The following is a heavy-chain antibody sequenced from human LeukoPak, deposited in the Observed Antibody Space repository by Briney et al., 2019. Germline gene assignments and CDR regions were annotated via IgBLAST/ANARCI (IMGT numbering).Heavy chain of an antibody. V-gene: IGHV6-1*01. CDR1: GDSVSSSTAA. CDR3: AINWGVYFDY. Sequence: SQTLSLTCAISGDSVSSSTAAWNWIRQSPSRGPEWLGRTYFRSKWYYGYAPSLKSRLTINPDTSKNQFSLQLNSVTPEDTAIYYCAINWGVYFDYWSQGTLVTVSA. D-gene: IGHD7-27*01. J-gene: IGHJ4*02. CDR2: TYFRSKWYY.